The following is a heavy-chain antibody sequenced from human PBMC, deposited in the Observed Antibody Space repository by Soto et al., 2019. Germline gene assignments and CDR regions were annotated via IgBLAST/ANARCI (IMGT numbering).Heavy chain of an antibody. CDR1: GDSISSSSYY. CDR2: IYYSGTT. D-gene: IGHD3-9*01. J-gene: IGHJ2*01. CDR3: AKPGPCDILTYWYFDL. Sequence: SETLYLTCIVSGDSISSSSYYWVWIRQPPGKGLEWIGSIYYSGTTYYNPSLESRVTISIDTSKNQFSLKVSSLTAADTAVYYCAKPGPCDILTYWYFDLWGRGSLVPVSS. V-gene: IGHV4-39*01.